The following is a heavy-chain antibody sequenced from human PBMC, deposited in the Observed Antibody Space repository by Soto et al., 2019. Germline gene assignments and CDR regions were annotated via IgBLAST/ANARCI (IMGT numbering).Heavy chain of an antibody. CDR3: ASRQGDSSSYY. CDR1: GITLSSCA. Sequence: EVQLLESGGGLVQPGGSLRLSCEASGITLSSCAMSWVRQAPGKGLEWVSAISRSGDGTYYTDSVKGRFTISRDNSKNTLYLHMNSLRAEDTAVYYCASRQGDSSSYYWGQGTLVTVSS. CDR2: ISRSGDGT. V-gene: IGHV3-23*01. D-gene: IGHD6-13*01. J-gene: IGHJ4*02.